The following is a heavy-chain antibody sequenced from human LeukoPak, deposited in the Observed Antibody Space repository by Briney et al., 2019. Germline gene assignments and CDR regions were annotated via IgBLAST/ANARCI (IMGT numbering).Heavy chain of an antibody. D-gene: IGHD5-18*01. J-gene: IGHJ4*02. Sequence: PSETLSLTCTVSGGSISSSSYYWGWIRQPPGKGLEWIGSIYYSGSTYYNPSLKSRVTISVDTSKNQFSLKLSSVTAADTAVYYCARTQLWFRDYFDYWGQGTLVTVSS. CDR1: GGSISSSSYY. CDR3: ARTQLWFRDYFDY. CDR2: IYYSGST. V-gene: IGHV4-39*01.